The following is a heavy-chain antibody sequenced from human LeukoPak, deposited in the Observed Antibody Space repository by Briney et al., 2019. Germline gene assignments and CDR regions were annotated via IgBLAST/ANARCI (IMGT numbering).Heavy chain of an antibody. CDR1: GFTFSNYW. V-gene: IGHV3-7*04. Sequence: GESLRLSCAASGFTFSNYWMSWVRQAPDKGLEWVANIKQDASSLNYAGSVKGRFTISRDNAKKSLYLQMNSLRAEDTALYYCARTRYSDEAFDYWAQGTLVTVSS. CDR2: IKQDASSL. J-gene: IGHJ4*02. D-gene: IGHD1-1*01. CDR3: ARTRYSDEAFDY.